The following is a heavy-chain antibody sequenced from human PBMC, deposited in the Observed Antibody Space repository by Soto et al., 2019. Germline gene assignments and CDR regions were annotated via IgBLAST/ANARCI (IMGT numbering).Heavy chain of an antibody. J-gene: IGHJ4*02. V-gene: IGHV3-23*01. CDR3: AKDLGPSPGSEHY. D-gene: IGHD1-26*01. Sequence: GGSLRLSCAASGFTFSSYAMTWVRQAPGKGLEWVSAISGSGGSTYYADSVKGRFTISRDNSKNTLYLQMNSLRAEDTAVYYCAKDLGPSPGSEHYWGQGTLVTVSS. CDR2: ISGSGGST. CDR1: GFTFSSYA.